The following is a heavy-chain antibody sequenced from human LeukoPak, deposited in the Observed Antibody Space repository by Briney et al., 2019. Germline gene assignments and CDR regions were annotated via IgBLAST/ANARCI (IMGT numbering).Heavy chain of an antibody. V-gene: IGHV3-7*01. J-gene: IGHJ4*02. D-gene: IGHD5-24*01. CDR1: GFNFSDYW. CDR2: IKQDGSDK. Sequence: GGSLRLSCAASGFNFSDYWVSWVRQAPGKGLEWVAYIKQDGSDKYYVDSVKGRFTISKDNAKNSLYLQMNSLRDEDSAVYYCARANYCFDYWGQGTLVTVSS. CDR3: ARANYCFDY.